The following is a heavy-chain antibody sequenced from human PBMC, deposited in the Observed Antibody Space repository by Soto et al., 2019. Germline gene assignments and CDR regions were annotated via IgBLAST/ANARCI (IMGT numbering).Heavy chain of an antibody. D-gene: IGHD1-1*01. J-gene: IGHJ3*01. CDR1: GLTISGKKY. CDR2: LYDVDGS. V-gene: IGHV3-53*01. CDR3: ATWHEREHAYDV. Sequence: DVQLVESGGGLIQPGESLRLSCAAFGLTISGKKYVAWVRQAPGKGLEWGSALYDVDGSFYADSVKGRFTTSSDSSKTTVYLQMNDLRPDDTAVYYCATWHEREHAYDVWGQGTTVTVS.